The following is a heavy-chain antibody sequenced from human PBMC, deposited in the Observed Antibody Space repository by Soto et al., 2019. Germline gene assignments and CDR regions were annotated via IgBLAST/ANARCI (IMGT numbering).Heavy chain of an antibody. Sequence: QITLKESGPTLVKPTQPLTLTCTFSGFSLSTSGVGVGWIRQPPGKALEWLALLYWDDDKRYSPSLKSRLTITKATSKNQVVLTMTNMDPVDTATYYCAHTDCSSTICYLSHDAFDIWGQGTMVTVSS. CDR3: AHTDCSSTICYLSHDAFDI. J-gene: IGHJ3*02. CDR1: GFSLSTSGVG. CDR2: LYWDDDK. D-gene: IGHD2-2*01. V-gene: IGHV2-5*02.